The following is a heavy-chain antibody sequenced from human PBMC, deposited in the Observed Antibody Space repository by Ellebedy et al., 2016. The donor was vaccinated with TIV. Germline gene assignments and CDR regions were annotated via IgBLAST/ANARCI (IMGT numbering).Heavy chain of an antibody. CDR1: GFIFSSYA. V-gene: IGHV3-23*01. CDR3: ATPSYSSSWYVGY. Sequence: GESLKISCAASGFIFSSYAMSWVRQAPGKGLEWISAISGSGGSTYHADSVKGRFTISRDNSKNTLYLQMNSLRVEDTAVYYCATPSYSSSWYVGYWGQGTLVTVSS. CDR2: ISGSGGST. J-gene: IGHJ4*02. D-gene: IGHD6-13*01.